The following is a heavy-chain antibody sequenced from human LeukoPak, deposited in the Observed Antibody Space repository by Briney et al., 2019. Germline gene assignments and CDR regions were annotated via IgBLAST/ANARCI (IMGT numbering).Heavy chain of an antibody. J-gene: IGHJ5*02. V-gene: IGHV3-30*02. Sequence: GGSLRLSCAASAFTFSSYGMHWVRQAPGKGLEWVAYIQYDRTNEQYAHSVKGRFRISRDNSNNILYLQMNSLRTEDTAVYYCARDYIAARPYWFDPWGQGTLVTVSS. D-gene: IGHD6-6*01. CDR2: IQYDRTNE. CDR3: ARDYIAARPYWFDP. CDR1: AFTFSSYG.